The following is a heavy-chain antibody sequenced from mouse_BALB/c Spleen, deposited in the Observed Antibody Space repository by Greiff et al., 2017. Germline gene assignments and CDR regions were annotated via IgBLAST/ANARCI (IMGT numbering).Heavy chain of an antibody. V-gene: IGHV14-3*02. J-gene: IGHJ2*01. CDR1: GFNIKDTY. Sequence: DVKLVESGAELVRSGASVKLSCTASGFNIKDTYMHWVKQRPEQGLEWIGRIDPANGNTKYDPKFQGKATITADTSSNTAYLQLSSLTSEDTAVYYCARSGFITTAKAFDYWGQGTTLTVSS. CDR3: ARSGFITTAKAFDY. CDR2: IDPANGNT. D-gene: IGHD1-2*01.